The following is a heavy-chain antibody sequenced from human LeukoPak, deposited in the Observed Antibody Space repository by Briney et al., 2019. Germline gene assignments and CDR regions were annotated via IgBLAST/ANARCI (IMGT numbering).Heavy chain of an antibody. CDR3: AIEYSSLNYFDY. CDR1: GFTFDDYT. D-gene: IGHD6-6*01. Sequence: GPSLRLSCAASGFTFDDYTVQWVRQAPGKGREWVSLISWDGGNTYYADSVKGRFTISRDNSKNSLYMQMNSLRTEDTALYYCAIEYSSLNYFDYWGQGTLVTVSS. CDR2: ISWDGGNT. J-gene: IGHJ4*02. V-gene: IGHV3-43*01.